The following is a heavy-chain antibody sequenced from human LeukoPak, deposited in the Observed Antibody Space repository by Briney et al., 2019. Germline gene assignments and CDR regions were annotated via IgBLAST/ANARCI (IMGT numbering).Heavy chain of an antibody. V-gene: IGHV4-59*01. CDR3: ARGRGCSGGSCYSGSLDP. J-gene: IGHJ5*02. CDR2: IYYSGST. D-gene: IGHD2-15*01. CDR1: GGSISSYY. Sequence: SETLSLTCTVSGGSISSYYWSWIRQPPGKGLEWIGYIYYSGSTNYNPSLKSRVTISVDTSKNQFSLKLSSVTAADTAVYYCARGRGCSGGSCYSGSLDPWGQGTLVTVSS.